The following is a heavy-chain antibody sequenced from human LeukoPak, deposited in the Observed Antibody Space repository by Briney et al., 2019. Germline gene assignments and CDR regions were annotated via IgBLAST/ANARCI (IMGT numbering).Heavy chain of an antibody. CDR2: INHSGST. V-gene: IGHV4-34*01. J-gene: IGHJ4*02. Sequence: SETLYLTCAVYGGSFSVYYWSWIRQPPGKGLEWIGEINHSGSTNYNPSLKSRVTISVDTSKNQFSLKLSSVTAADTAVYYCARRGSGSSWYFGANYYFDYWGQGTLVTVSS. CDR3: ARRGSGSSWYFGANYYFDY. CDR1: GGSFSVYY. D-gene: IGHD6-13*01.